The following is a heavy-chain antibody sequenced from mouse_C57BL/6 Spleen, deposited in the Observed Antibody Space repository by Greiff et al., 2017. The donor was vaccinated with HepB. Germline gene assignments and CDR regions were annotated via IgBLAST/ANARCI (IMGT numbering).Heavy chain of an antibody. J-gene: IGHJ2*01. Sequence: VQLQQPGAELVKPGASVKLSCKASGYTFTSYWMQWVKQRPGQGLEWIGEIDPSDSYTNYNQKFKGKATLTVDTSSSTAYMQLSSLTSEDSAVYYCALYYGNYGDYWGQGTTLTVSS. CDR2: IDPSDSYT. V-gene: IGHV1-50*01. CDR3: ALYYGNYGDY. CDR1: GYTFTSYW. D-gene: IGHD2-1*01.